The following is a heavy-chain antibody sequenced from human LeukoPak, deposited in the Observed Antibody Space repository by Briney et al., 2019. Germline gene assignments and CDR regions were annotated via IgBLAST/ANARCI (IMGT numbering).Heavy chain of an antibody. J-gene: IGHJ4*02. V-gene: IGHV1-69*13. CDR3: ARLNTYYYDSSGYPMYYFDY. D-gene: IGHD3-22*01. CDR1: GGTFSSYA. Sequence: SVKVSCKASGGTFSSYAISWVRQAPGQGLKWMGGIIPIFGTANYAQKFQGRVTITADESTSTAYMELSSLRSEDTAVYYCARLNTYYYDSSGYPMYYFDYWGQGTLVTVSS. CDR2: IIPIFGTA.